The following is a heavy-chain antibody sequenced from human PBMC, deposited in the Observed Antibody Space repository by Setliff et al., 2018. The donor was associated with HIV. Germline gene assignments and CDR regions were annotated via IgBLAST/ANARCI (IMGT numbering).Heavy chain of an antibody. D-gene: IGHD6-13*01. V-gene: IGHV3-30*02. J-gene: IGHJ4*02. Sequence: GGSLRLSCAVSGLTFKSYGFHWVRQIPGKGPEWVTFIQYDESNKHYADSVRGRFTISRDNARNTLFLQMNSLGVEDTALYYCGRDVHDAAADNWGRGTLVTVSS. CDR2: IQYDESNK. CDR1: GLTFKSYG. CDR3: GRDVHDAAADN.